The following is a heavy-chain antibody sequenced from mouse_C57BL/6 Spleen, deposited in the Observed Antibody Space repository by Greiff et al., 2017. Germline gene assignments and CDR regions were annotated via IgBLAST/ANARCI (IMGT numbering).Heavy chain of an antibody. V-gene: IGHV5-4*01. CDR3: AREQTTVGATGYWYFDV. CDR1: GFTFSSYA. D-gene: IGHD1-1*01. CDR2: ISDGGSYT. Sequence: DVMLVESGGGLVKPGGSLKLSCAASGFTFSSYAMSWVRQTPEKRLEWVATISDGGSYTYYPDNVKGRFTFSRDNAKNNLYLQMSHLKSEDTAMYYCAREQTTVGATGYWYFDVWGTGTTVTVSS. J-gene: IGHJ1*03.